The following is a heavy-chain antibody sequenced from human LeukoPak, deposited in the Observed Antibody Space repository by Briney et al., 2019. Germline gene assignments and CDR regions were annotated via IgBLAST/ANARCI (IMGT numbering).Heavy chain of an antibody. CDR3: AKDYPQWFPATDEAFDI. V-gene: IGHV3-30*02. J-gene: IGHJ3*02. CDR2: IRYDGSNK. D-gene: IGHD3-10*01. CDR1: GFTFSSYG. Sequence: GGSLRLSCAASGFTFSSYGMHWVRQAPGKGLEWVAFIRYDGSNKYYADSVKGRFTISRDNSKNTLYLQMNSLRAEDTAVYYCAKDYPQWFPATDEAFDIWGQGTMVTVSS.